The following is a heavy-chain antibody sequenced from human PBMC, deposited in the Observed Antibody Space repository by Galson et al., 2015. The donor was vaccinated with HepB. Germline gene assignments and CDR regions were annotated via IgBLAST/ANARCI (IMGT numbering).Heavy chain of an antibody. Sequence: SVKVSCKASGYTFTSYGISWVRQAPGQGLEWMGWISAYNGNTNYAQKLQGRVTMTTDTSTSTAYMELRSLRSDDTAVYYCARARSIPEYVGWFDPWGQGTLVTVSS. J-gene: IGHJ5*02. V-gene: IGHV1-18*01. CDR2: ISAYNGNT. D-gene: IGHD6-6*01. CDR3: ARARSIPEYVGWFDP. CDR1: GYTFTSYG.